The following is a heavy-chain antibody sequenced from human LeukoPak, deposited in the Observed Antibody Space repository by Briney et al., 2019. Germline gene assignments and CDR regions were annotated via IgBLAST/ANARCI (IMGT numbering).Heavy chain of an antibody. D-gene: IGHD6-19*01. CDR3: AAARRYSSGWLSLDY. J-gene: IGHJ4*02. CDR1: GFTFTSSA. V-gene: IGHV1-58*02. Sequence: ASVKVSCKASGFTFTSSAMQRVRQARGQRLEWIGWIVVGSGNTNYAQKFQERVTITRDMSTSTAYMELSSLRSEDTAVYYCAAARRYSSGWLSLDYWGQGTLVTVSS. CDR2: IVVGSGNT.